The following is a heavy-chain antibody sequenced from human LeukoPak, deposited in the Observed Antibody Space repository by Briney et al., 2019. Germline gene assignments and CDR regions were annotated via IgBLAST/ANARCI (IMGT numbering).Heavy chain of an antibody. Sequence: SETLSLTCTVSGGSISSYYWSWIRQPPGKGLEWIGYIYYSGSTNYNPSLKSRVTISVDTSKNQFSLKVSSVTAADTAVYYCARDPYYYDSSGYPGGFDYWGQGTLVTVSS. J-gene: IGHJ4*02. CDR1: GGSISSYY. D-gene: IGHD3-22*01. CDR2: IYYSGST. V-gene: IGHV4-59*01. CDR3: ARDPYYYDSSGYPGGFDY.